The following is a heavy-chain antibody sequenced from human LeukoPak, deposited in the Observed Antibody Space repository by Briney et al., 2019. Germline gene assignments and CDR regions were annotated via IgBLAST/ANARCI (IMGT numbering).Heavy chain of an antibody. CDR1: GFTFSDYY. D-gene: IGHD1-26*01. V-gene: IGHV3-11*01. CDR2: ISSSGSTI. Sequence: GGSLRLSCAASGFTFSDYYMSWIRQAPGKGLEWVSYISSSGSTIYYADSVKGRFTISRDNAKNSLYLQMDSLRAEDTAVYYCARDLRAGGSYYVGSYYYGMDVWGQGTTVTVSS. CDR3: ARDLRAGGSYYVGSYYYGMDV. J-gene: IGHJ6*02.